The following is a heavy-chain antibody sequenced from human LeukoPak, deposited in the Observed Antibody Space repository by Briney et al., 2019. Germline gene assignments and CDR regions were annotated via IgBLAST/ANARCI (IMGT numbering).Heavy chain of an antibody. D-gene: IGHD1-1*01. CDR1: GFTFSSYS. Sequence: PGGSLRLSCAASGFTFSSYSMNWVRQAPGKGLEWVSSISSSSSYIYYADSVKGRFTISRDNAKNSPYLQMNSLRTEDTAVYYCARDEAVGWNDYWGQGTLVTVSS. CDR3: ARDEAVGWNDY. CDR2: ISSSSSYI. V-gene: IGHV3-21*01. J-gene: IGHJ4*02.